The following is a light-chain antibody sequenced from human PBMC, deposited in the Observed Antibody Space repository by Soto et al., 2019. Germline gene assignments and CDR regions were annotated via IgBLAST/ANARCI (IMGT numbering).Light chain of an antibody. V-gene: IGKV1-9*01. Sequence: DIQLTQSPPFLSASVGARVTIISRASQGISSFLAWYQQNPGKAPKLLIYGASTVERGVPSRFSGSGSGAEFTLTISSLQPEDFATYYCQQVNSYPLTFGPGTKVDIK. CDR2: GAS. CDR3: QQVNSYPLT. J-gene: IGKJ3*01. CDR1: QGISSF.